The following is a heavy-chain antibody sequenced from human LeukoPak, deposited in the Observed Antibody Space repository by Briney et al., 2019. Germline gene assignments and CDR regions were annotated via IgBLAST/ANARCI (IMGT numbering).Heavy chain of an antibody. D-gene: IGHD5-18*01. CDR1: GYTFTSYG. CDR2: ISAYNGNT. V-gene: IGHV1-18*01. Sequence: ASMKVSCKASGYTFTSYGISWVRQAPGQGLEWMGWISAYNGNTNYAQKLQGRVTMTTDTSTSTAYMELRSLRSDDTAVYHCARVAWIQLWPHFDYWGQGTLVTVSS. J-gene: IGHJ4*02. CDR3: ARVAWIQLWPHFDY.